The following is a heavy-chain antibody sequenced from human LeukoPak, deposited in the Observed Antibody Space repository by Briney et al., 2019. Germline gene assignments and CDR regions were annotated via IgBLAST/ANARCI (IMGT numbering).Heavy chain of an antibody. CDR2: ISGSGGST. D-gene: IGHD3-22*01. V-gene: IGHV3-23*01. CDR1: GFTFSSYA. J-gene: IGHJ5*02. CDR3: AKDAEGTMIVVANPNWFDP. Sequence: GGSLRLSCAASGFTFSSYAMSWVRQAPGKGLEWVSAISGSGGSTYYADSVKGRFTMTRDNSKNTLYLQMNSLRAEDTAVYYCAKDAEGTMIVVANPNWFDPWGQGTLVTVSS.